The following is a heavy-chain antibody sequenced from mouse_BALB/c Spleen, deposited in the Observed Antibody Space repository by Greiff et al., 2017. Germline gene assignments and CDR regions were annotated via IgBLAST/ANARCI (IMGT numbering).Heavy chain of an antibody. V-gene: IGHV3-1*02. D-gene: IGHD1-1*01. CDR2: IHYSGTT. Sequence: VQLKESGPDLVKPSQSLSLTCTVTGYSITSGYSWHWIRQFPGNNLEWMAYIHYSGTTNYNPSLKSRISITRDTSKNQFFLQLNSVTTEDTATYYCARLGSRTSGYYFDYWGQGTTLTVSS. CDR1: GYSITSGYS. J-gene: IGHJ2*01. CDR3: ARLGSRTSGYYFDY.